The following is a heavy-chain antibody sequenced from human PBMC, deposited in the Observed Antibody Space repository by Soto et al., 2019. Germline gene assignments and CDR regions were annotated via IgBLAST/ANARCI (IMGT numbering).Heavy chain of an antibody. J-gene: IGHJ6*02. V-gene: IGHV2-5*02. CDR1: GFSLSTGGMG. D-gene: IGHD2-21*02. Sequence: QITLKESGPTLVEPTQTLTLTCTFSGFSLSTGGMGVGWIRQPPGKALEWLALIYWDGDRRYRPSLMSRLTIAKDTSKNQVVLKMTNMDPVDTATYYCVHSRCGGDCLQSYSSHYYYGMDIWGQGTTVTVSS. CDR3: VHSRCGGDCLQSYSSHYYYGMDI. CDR2: IYWDGDR.